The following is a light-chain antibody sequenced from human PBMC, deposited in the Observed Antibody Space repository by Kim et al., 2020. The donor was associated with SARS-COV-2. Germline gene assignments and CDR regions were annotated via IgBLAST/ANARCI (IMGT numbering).Light chain of an antibody. V-gene: IGKV3-15*01. Sequence: PGERATLSCRASQSVTSNLAWYQQKPGLAPRLLVYGASTRATGVPTRFSGSGSGTEFTLTISSLQSEDFAIYYCLQYNNWPPLTFGGGTKVDIK. CDR2: GAS. J-gene: IGKJ4*01. CDR1: QSVTSN. CDR3: LQYNNWPPLT.